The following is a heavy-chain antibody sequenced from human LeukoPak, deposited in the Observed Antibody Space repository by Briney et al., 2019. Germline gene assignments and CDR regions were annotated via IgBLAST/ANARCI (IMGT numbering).Heavy chain of an antibody. D-gene: IGHD6-13*01. V-gene: IGHV1-46*01. CDR1: GFTFTSYY. CDR3: ASSLYSSSPFDY. Sequence: ASVKVSCKASGFTFTSYYMHWVRQAPGQGLEWMGIINPSGGGTSYAQKFQGRVTMTRDTSTSTVYMDLSSLRSEDTAMYYCASSLYSSSPFDYWGQGMLVTVSS. CDR2: INPSGGGT. J-gene: IGHJ4*02.